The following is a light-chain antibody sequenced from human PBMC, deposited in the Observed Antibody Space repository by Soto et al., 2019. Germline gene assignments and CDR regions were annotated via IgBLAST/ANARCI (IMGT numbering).Light chain of an antibody. V-gene: IGKV3-20*01. CDR2: AAS. CDR1: QSVYNSY. CDR3: QQYGSPPLT. Sequence: IVLTQSPGTLSLSPGERATLSCRASQSVYNSYLAWYQQKPGQTPRLLINAASNRATGVPDRFSGSGSGTDFTLTISRLEPDDFAVYYCQQYGSPPLTFGQGTKVEI. J-gene: IGKJ2*01.